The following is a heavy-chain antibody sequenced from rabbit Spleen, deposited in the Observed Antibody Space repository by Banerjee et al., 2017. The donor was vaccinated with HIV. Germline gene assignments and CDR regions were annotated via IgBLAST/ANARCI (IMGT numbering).Heavy chain of an antibody. D-gene: IGHD3-1*01. Sequence: QEQLVESGGGLVRPEGSLKLSCTASGFSFSSSDYMCWVRQAPGKGLEWISCIAGDSSGFTYSATWAKGRFTCSKTSSTTVTLQMTSLTVADTATYFCVRDTWNFNLWGPGTLVTVS. CDR3: VRDTWNFNL. V-gene: IGHV1S45*01. CDR2: IAGDSSGFT. CDR1: GFSFSSSDY. J-gene: IGHJ4*01.